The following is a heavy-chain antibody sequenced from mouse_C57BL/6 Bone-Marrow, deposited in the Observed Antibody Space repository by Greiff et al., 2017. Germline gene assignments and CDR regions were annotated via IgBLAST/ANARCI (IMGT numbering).Heavy chain of an antibody. CDR1: GFTFNTYA. D-gene: IGHD2-12*01. J-gene: IGHJ4*01. Sequence: EVKLQESGGGLVQPKGSLKLSCAASGFTFNTYAMHWVRQAPGKGLEWVARIRNKTNNYATYYAASVKDRFTISRDDSQSMLYLQMNNLTTEDTARYYCVRAYYSHAMDYWGQGTSATVS. V-gene: IGHV10-3*01. CDR3: VRAYYSHAMDY. CDR2: IRNKTNNYAT.